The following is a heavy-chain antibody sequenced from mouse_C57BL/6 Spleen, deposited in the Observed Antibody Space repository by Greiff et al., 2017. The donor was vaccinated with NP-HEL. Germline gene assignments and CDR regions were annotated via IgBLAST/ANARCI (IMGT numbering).Heavy chain of an antibody. CDR1: GYTFTSYW. J-gene: IGHJ4*01. D-gene: IGHD6-1*01. CDR3: AREEQRLYAIYY. V-gene: IGHV1-53*01. CDR2: IYPSNGGT. Sequence: QVQLQQPGTELVKPGASVKLSCKASGYTFTSYWMHWVKQRPGQGLEWIGNIYPSNGGTNYNEKFKGKATLTADKSSSTAYMQLSSLTSEDSAVYECAREEQRLYAIYYWGQGTSVTVSS.